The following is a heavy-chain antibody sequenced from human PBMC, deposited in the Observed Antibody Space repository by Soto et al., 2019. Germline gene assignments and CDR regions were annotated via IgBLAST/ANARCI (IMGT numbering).Heavy chain of an antibody. CDR3: ARTISDSSSWNPYYFDY. J-gene: IGHJ4*02. CDR2: IYYSGST. Sequence: SETLSLTCTVSGGSISSGGYYWSWIRQHPGKGLEWIGYIYYSGSTYYNPSLKSRVTISVDTSKNQFSLKLSSVTAADTAVFYCARTISDSSSWNPYYFDYWGQGTLVTVSS. V-gene: IGHV4-31*03. D-gene: IGHD6-13*01. CDR1: GGSISSGGYY.